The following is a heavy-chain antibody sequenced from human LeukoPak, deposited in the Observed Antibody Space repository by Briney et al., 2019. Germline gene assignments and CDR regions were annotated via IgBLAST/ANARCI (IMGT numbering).Heavy chain of an antibody. CDR2: ISYDGSNK. J-gene: IGHJ4*02. CDR3: ARVPGGGSYFDY. Sequence: GGSLRLSCAASGFTFSSYAMHWVRQAPGKGLEWVAVISYDGSNKYYADSVKGRFTISRDNSKNTLYLQMNSLRAEDTAVYYCARVPGGGSYFDYWGQGTLVTVSS. D-gene: IGHD3-16*01. V-gene: IGHV3-30-3*01. CDR1: GFTFSSYA.